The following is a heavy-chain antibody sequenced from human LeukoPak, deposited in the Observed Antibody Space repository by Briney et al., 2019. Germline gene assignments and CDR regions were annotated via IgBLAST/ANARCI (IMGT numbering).Heavy chain of an antibody. D-gene: IGHD3-3*01. CDR3: WTTYYDFWSGYFHFDY. CDR2: IYYSGST. Sequence: SETLSLTCTVSGGSISSSSYYWGWIRQPPGKGLEWIGSIYYSGSTYYNPSLKSRVTISVDTSKNQFSLKLGSVTAADTAVYYCWTTYYDFWSGYFHFDYWGQGTLVTVSS. V-gene: IGHV4-39*07. CDR1: GGSISSSSYY. J-gene: IGHJ4*02.